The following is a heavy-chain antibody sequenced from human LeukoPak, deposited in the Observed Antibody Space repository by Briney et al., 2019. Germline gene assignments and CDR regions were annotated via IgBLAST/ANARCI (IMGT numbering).Heavy chain of an antibody. CDR3: AKTGQGDN. CDR1: TFTFSNYW. CDR2: INGDGSST. Sequence: GGSLRLSCAASTFTFSNYWMHWVRQAPGKGLVWVSRINGDGSSTRYADSVKGRFTISRDNAKNTLYLQMNSLRVEDTAVYFCAKTGQGDNWGQGTLVTVSS. J-gene: IGHJ4*02. V-gene: IGHV3-74*01. D-gene: IGHD1-1*01.